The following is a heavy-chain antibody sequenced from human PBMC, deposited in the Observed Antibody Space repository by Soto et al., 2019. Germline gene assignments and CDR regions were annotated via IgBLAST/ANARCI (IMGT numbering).Heavy chain of an antibody. CDR1: GGSFSGYY. Sequence: SETLSLTCAVYGGSFSGYYWSWIRQPPGKGLEWIGEINHSGSTNYNPSLKSRVTVSVDTSKNQFSLKLSSVTAADTAVYYCARRYGSRFAYWGQGTLVTVSS. CDR3: ARRYGSRFAY. V-gene: IGHV4-34*01. J-gene: IGHJ4*02. CDR2: INHSGST. D-gene: IGHD5-18*01.